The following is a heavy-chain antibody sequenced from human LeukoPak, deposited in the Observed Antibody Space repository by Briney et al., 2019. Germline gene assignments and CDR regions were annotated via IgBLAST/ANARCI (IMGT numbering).Heavy chain of an antibody. CDR2: IRVYNGNT. J-gene: IGHJ6*03. V-gene: IGHV1-18*01. CDR1: GYDFTNYG. Sequence: ASVKVSCKASGYDFTNYGISWVRQARGQGLEWMGWIRVYNGNTKYTEKVKGRASMTTDTPTGTAYMELRNLRSDDTAVYYCARYASGNYYSSSETFYYYYMDVWGKGTTVTVSS. CDR3: ARYASGNYYSSSETFYYYYMDV. D-gene: IGHD3-10*01.